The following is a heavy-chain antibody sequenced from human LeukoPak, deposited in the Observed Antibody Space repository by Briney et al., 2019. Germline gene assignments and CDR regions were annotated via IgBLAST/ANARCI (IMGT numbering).Heavy chain of an antibody. CDR3: AKGIYCGSEWVTPPLNYNYGMDV. J-gene: IGHJ6*02. V-gene: IGHV3-9*01. D-gene: IGHD3-10*01. Sequence: GGSLRLSCAASGFTFDDYAMHWVRQAPGKGLEWVSAISWNSASMGYADSVKGRFTISRDNAKNSLYLQMNSLRPEDTALYYCAKGIYCGSEWVTPPLNYNYGMDVWGQGTTVTVSS. CDR1: GFTFDDYA. CDR2: ISWNSASM.